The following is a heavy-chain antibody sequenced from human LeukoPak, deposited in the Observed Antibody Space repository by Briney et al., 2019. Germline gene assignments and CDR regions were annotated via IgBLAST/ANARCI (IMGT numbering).Heavy chain of an antibody. V-gene: IGHV3-33*01. J-gene: IGHJ5*02. D-gene: IGHD6-13*01. CDR2: IWYDGSYK. CDR1: GFTFSNYG. Sequence: GGSLRLSCAASGFTFSNYGMHWVRQAPGKGLEWVAIIWYDGSYKSYADSVKGRFTISRDNSKNTLFLQMNSLRADDTAVYYCARDTLIAAPKTGTVTRIGWFDPWGQGTLVTVSS. CDR3: ARDTLIAAPKTGTVTRIGWFDP.